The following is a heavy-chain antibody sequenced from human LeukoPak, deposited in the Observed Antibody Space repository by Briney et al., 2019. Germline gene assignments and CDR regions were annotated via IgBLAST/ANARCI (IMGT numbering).Heavy chain of an antibody. J-gene: IGHJ6*03. CDR3: ARSGGGTTVVRNYYYYMDV. V-gene: IGHV3-21*01. D-gene: IGHD4-23*01. Sequence: GGSLRLSCAASGFTFSSYSMNWVRQAPGKGLEWVSSISSSSSYIYYADSVKGRFTISRDNAKNSLYLQMNSLRAEDTAVYYCARSGGGTTVVRNYYYYMDVWGKGTTVTVSS. CDR2: ISSSSSYI. CDR1: GFTFSSYS.